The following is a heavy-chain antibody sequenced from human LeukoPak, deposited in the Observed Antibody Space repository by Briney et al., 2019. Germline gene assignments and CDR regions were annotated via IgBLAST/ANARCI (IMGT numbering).Heavy chain of an antibody. Sequence: GGSLRLSCAASGFTFSSYWMSWVRQTPGKGLEWVANIKNDGSGKYYVDSVKGRFTISRDNAKNSLYLQMNSLRAEDTAVYYCARDRSNERYYYDSSGDFDHWGQGTLVTVSS. D-gene: IGHD3-22*01. CDR3: ARDRSNERYYYDSSGDFDH. CDR2: IKNDGSGK. V-gene: IGHV3-7*01. CDR1: GFTFSSYW. J-gene: IGHJ4*02.